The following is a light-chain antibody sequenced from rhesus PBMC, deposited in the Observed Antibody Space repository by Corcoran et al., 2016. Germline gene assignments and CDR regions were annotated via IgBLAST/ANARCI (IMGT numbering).Light chain of an antibody. Sequence: DIQMTQSPSSLSASVGDRVTITCRASENVKNYLYWYQQKPGKAPKLLFYKASTLQSGVPSRFSGSGSGTYFTLTISSLQPEDFATYYCQHSYGMPLTFGGGTKVELK. J-gene: IGKJ4*01. CDR3: QHSYGMPLT. CDR2: KAS. V-gene: IGKV1-74*01. CDR1: ENVKNY.